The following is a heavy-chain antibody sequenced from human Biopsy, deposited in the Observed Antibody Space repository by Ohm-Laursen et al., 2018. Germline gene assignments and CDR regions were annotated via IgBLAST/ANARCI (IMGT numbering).Heavy chain of an antibody. Sequence: PGTLSLTCIVSGGSFRNTNYYWGWIRQPPGEGLEWIGFIYYTGHTNYNPSLKSRATISVDTSKNQFSLKVISVTAADTAVYYCARLTGDPSYWGQGILVTVSS. D-gene: IGHD7-27*01. CDR1: GGSFRNTNYY. V-gene: IGHV4-61*01. CDR3: ARLTGDPSY. CDR2: IYYTGHT. J-gene: IGHJ4*02.